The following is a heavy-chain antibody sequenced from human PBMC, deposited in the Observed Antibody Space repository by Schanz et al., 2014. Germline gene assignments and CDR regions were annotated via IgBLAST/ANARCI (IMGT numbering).Heavy chain of an antibody. Sequence: QVQLVQSGAEVKKPGASVKVSCKASGYTFTSYGITWVRQAPGQGLEWMGWISVYHGHTNYAEKVHGRVTMTTDTSTSTAYMELRSLISDDTAVYYCVRDAGWAFGDYHGMDVWGQGTSVTVS. CDR2: ISVYHGHT. J-gene: IGHJ6*02. D-gene: IGHD3-10*01. CDR1: GYTFTSYG. CDR3: VRDAGWAFGDYHGMDV. V-gene: IGHV1-18*01.